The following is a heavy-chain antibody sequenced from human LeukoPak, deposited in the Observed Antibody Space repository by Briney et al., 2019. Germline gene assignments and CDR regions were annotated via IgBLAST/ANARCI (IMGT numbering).Heavy chain of an antibody. CDR2: ISSSSSYI. Sequence: PGGSLRLSCAASGFTFSSYSMKWVRQAPGKGLDWVSSISSSSSYIYYADSVKGRYTISRDNAKNSLYLQMNSLRAEDTAVYYCASGEKDYWGEGTLVTVSS. CDR3: ASGEKDY. D-gene: IGHD3-10*01. J-gene: IGHJ4*02. CDR1: GFTFSSYS. V-gene: IGHV3-21*01.